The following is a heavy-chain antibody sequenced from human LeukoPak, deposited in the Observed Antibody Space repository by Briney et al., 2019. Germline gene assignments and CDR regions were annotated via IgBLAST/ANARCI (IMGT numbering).Heavy chain of an antibody. CDR3: ARGRYCSADICSGGDAFDI. CDR2: IYTRGST. V-gene: IGHV4-4*07. Sequence: SETLSLTCTVSGGSINNYYWSWIRQPAGKGLEWIGRIYTRGSTNYNPSLKSRVTMSVDTSKNQFSLKLSSVTAADTAVHYCARGRYCSADICSGGDAFDIWGQGTMVSVSS. CDR1: GGSINNYY. D-gene: IGHD2-15*01. J-gene: IGHJ3*02.